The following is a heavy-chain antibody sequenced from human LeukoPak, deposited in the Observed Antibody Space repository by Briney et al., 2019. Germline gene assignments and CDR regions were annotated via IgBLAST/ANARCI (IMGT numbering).Heavy chain of an antibody. V-gene: IGHV3-7*03. Sequence: GGSLRLSCAASGLTFSNYWMDWVRQAPGKGLEWVANIKQDGSEKNYVDSVKGRFIISRDNAKNSLYLQMNTLRADDTAVYYCARDTAGGDHWGQGTLVTVSS. CDR1: GLTFSNYW. CDR3: ARDTAGGDH. D-gene: IGHD5-18*01. J-gene: IGHJ4*02. CDR2: IKQDGSEK.